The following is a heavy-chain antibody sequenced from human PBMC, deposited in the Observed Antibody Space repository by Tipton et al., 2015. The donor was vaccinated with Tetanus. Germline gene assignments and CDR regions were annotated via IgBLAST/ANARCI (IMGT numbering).Heavy chain of an antibody. CDR2: VYYSGST. CDR3: ARGSGWADF. Sequence: LRLSCTVSGGSINNYYWSWIRQPPGKGLEWIGYVYYSGSTNYNPSLKSRVTISVDTSKNQFSLNLSSVTAADTAVYYCARGSGWADFWGQGTQVTVSS. D-gene: IGHD6-19*01. CDR1: GGSINNYY. V-gene: IGHV4-59*12. J-gene: IGHJ4*02.